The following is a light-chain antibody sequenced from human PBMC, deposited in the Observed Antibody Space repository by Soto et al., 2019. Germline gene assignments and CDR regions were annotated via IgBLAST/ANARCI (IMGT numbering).Light chain of an antibody. CDR2: GAS. V-gene: IGKV3-15*01. J-gene: IGKJ1*01. CDR3: QQYNNWPRT. CDR1: QSVGRS. Sequence: EIVLTQSPATLSLSPGERATLSCWASQSVGRSLAWYQQKPGQAPRLLIYGASTRATGIPARFSGSGSGTEFTLTISSLQSEDFAVYYCQQYNNWPRTFGQGTKVDIK.